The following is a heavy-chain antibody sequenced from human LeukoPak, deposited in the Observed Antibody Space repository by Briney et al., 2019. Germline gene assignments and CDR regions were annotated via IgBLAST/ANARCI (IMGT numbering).Heavy chain of an antibody. V-gene: IGHV3-33*01. CDR3: ARDREARYFDY. D-gene: IGHD1-26*01. Sequence: GGSLRLSCEASGFSFSRYGMHWVRQAPGKGLEWVAVIWYDGSNKYYADSVKGRFTISRDNSKNTLHLQMDSLRAEDTAVYYCARDREARYFDYWGQGTLVTVSP. CDR1: GFSFSRYG. CDR2: IWYDGSNK. J-gene: IGHJ4*02.